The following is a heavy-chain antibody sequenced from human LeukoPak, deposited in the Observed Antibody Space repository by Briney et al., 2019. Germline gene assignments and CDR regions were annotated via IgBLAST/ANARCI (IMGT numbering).Heavy chain of an antibody. J-gene: IGHJ5*02. D-gene: IGHD1-1*01. Sequence: PSETLSLTCTVSGGSISSYYWSWIWQPPGKGLEWIGYTYYSGSTNYNPSLKSRVTISVDTSKNQFSLKLSSVTAADTAVYYCARQGDGTTSWFDPWGQGTLVTVSS. CDR3: ARQGDGTTSWFDP. CDR2: TYYSGST. CDR1: GGSISSYY. V-gene: IGHV4-59*08.